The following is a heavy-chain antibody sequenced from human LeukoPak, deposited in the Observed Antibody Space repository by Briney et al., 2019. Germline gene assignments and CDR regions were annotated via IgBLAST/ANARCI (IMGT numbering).Heavy chain of an antibody. V-gene: IGHV3-30-3*01. CDR2: ISYGGSNK. Sequence: AGGSLRLSCEASGFTFSSYAMHWVRQAPGKGLEWVAVISYGGSNKYYADAVKGRFTISRDNSKNTLYLQMNSLRAEDTAVYYCARDPDDYVWGSYRLDYWGQGTLVTVSS. CDR3: ARDPDDYVWGSYRLDY. CDR1: GFTFSSYA. D-gene: IGHD3-16*02. J-gene: IGHJ4*02.